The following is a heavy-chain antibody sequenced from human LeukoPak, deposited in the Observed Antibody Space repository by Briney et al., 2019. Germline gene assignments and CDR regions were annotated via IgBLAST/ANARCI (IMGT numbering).Heavy chain of an antibody. Sequence: GGSLRLSCAASGFTVITNDMTWVRQAPGKGLEWVSVLYSDGNTKYADSVQGRFTISRDNHKNTLYLEMNSLSPDDTAVYYCARGVEPLAANTLAYWGQGTLVTVSS. CDR1: GFTVITND. D-gene: IGHD1-14*01. V-gene: IGHV3-53*01. J-gene: IGHJ4*02. CDR3: ARGVEPLAANTLAY. CDR2: LYSDGNT.